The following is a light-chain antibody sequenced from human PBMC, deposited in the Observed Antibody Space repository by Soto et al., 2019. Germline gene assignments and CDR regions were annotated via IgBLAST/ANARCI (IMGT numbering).Light chain of an antibody. CDR1: NVDVGGYNY. CDR2: EVS. V-gene: IGLV2-14*01. CDR3: ASYTIKTTYV. J-gene: IGLJ1*01. Sequence: QSVLTQPASVSGSPGQSITISCTGTNVDVGGYNYVSWYQHHPGKAPKLLIFEVSNRPSGVSNRFSGSKSGNTASLTISGLQSEDEADYYCASYTIKTTYVFGGGTNVTV.